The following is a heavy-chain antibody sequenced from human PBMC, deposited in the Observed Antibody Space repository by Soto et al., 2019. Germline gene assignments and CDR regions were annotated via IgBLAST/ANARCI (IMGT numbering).Heavy chain of an antibody. CDR1: GGSFSGYY. CDR2: INHSGST. Sequence: PSETLSLTCAVYGGSFSGYYWSWIRQPPGKGLEWIGEINHSGSTNYNPSLKSRVTISVDTSKNQFSLKLSSVTAADTAVYYCARSLTIFGVNIDYWGQGTLVTVSS. CDR3: ARSLTIFGVNIDY. J-gene: IGHJ4*02. D-gene: IGHD3-3*01. V-gene: IGHV4-34*01.